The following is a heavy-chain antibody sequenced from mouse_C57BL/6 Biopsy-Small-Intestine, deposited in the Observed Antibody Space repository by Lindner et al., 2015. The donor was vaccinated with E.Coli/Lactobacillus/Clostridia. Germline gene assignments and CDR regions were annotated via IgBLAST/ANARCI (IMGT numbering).Heavy chain of an antibody. J-gene: IGHJ1*01. CDR3: AGSLGNNYNWSANNGMDV. CDR1: GGAFDSYI. D-gene: IGHD1-3*01. V-gene: IGHV1-81*01. CDR2: FIPIFGTA. Sequence: SVKVSCKASGGAFDSYIISWVRQTPVQGLEWMRGFIPIFGTANYAQSFQGRVTISADRSTSTAYMEVSSLRPDDTAVYYCAGSLGNNYNWSANNGMDVWGQGTTVTVSS.